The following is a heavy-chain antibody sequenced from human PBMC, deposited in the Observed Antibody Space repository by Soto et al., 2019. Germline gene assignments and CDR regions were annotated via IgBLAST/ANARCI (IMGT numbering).Heavy chain of an antibody. V-gene: IGHV3-23*01. D-gene: IGHD3-3*01. CDR3: AKDWGNYDFWSGRNWLDP. J-gene: IGHJ5*02. CDR2: ISGSGGST. Sequence: LRLSCAASVFTFSSYAMSWVRQAPGKGLEWVSAISGSGGSTYYADSVKGRFTISRDNSKNTLYMQMNSLRAEDTAVYYCAKDWGNYDFWSGRNWLDPWGQGSRVNVCS. CDR1: VFTFSSYA.